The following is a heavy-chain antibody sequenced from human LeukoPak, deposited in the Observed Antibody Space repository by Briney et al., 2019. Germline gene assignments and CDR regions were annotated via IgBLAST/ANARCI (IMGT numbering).Heavy chain of an antibody. CDR1: VYSSSIYS. CDR2: IIGRVRYT. V-gene: IGHV3-23*01. CDR3: VNRRRDSSGHFDS. Sequence: PGGSLRLSCAASVYSSSIYSIKWVRQAPGKGLEWVSAIIGRVRYTDYADSVKGRFTITKDNSKNTLYMRMSSLRAEDTAVYYCVNRRRDSSGHFDSWGQGTLVTVSS. J-gene: IGHJ4*02. D-gene: IGHD3-22*01.